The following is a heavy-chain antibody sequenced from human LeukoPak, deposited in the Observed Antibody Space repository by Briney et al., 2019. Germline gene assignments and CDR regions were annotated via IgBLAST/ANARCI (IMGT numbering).Heavy chain of an antibody. Sequence: SETLSLTCAVSGYSISSSNWWGWIRQPPGKGLEWIGYIYYSGSTYYNPSLKSRVTMSVDTSKNQFSLKLSSVTAVDTAVYYCARMNSSTLLRGAFDTWGQGTMVTVSS. J-gene: IGHJ3*02. CDR2: IYYSGST. CDR3: ARMNSSTLLRGAFDT. CDR1: GYSISSSNW. V-gene: IGHV4-28*01. D-gene: IGHD2-2*01.